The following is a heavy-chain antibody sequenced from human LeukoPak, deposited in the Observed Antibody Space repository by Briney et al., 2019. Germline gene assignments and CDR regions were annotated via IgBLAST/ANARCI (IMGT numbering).Heavy chain of an antibody. V-gene: IGHV3-23*01. Sequence: GGSLRLSCAASGFTLSSYAMSWVRQGPGKGLEWVSAISVSGNTYHAGSVKGRFTISRDNSKNTLYLQMNSLRAEDTAVYYCARDYGGYDAFDIWGQGTMVTVSS. J-gene: IGHJ3*02. CDR1: GFTLSSYA. D-gene: IGHD4-17*01. CDR2: ISVSGNT. CDR3: ARDYGGYDAFDI.